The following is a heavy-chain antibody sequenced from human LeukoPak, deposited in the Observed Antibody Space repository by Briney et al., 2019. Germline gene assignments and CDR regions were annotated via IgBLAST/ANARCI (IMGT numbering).Heavy chain of an antibody. D-gene: IGHD3-10*01. V-gene: IGHV3-23*01. Sequence: GGSLRLSCAASGFTFSSYEMNWVRQAPGKGLEWVSGISGGGGGTYYPYYADSVKGRFTTSRDNSKNTLYLQMNRLRAEDTAVYYCAKPDSGSGNYYHIDYWGQGTLVTVSS. CDR3: AKPDSGSGNYYHIDY. CDR2: ISGGGGGTYYP. CDR1: GFTFSSYE. J-gene: IGHJ4*02.